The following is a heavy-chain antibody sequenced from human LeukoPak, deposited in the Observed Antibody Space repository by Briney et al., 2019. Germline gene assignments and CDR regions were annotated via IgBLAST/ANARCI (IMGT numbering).Heavy chain of an antibody. Sequence: SETLSLTCTVSGYSISSGYYWGWIRQPPGKGLEWIGSMYYSGNTYYNPSLKSRVTISVDTTKNHFSLKLRCVTAADTSFYYCARGKSRGSHFDYWGQGTLVTVSS. D-gene: IGHD1-26*01. J-gene: IGHJ4*02. CDR3: ARGKSRGSHFDY. CDR1: GYSISSGYY. CDR2: MYYSGNT. V-gene: IGHV4-38-2*02.